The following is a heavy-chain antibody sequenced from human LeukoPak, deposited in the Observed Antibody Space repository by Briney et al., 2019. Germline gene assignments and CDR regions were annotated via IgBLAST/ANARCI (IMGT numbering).Heavy chain of an antibody. CDR3: AREHRYCSSTSCPRYAYYYYYMDV. D-gene: IGHD2-2*01. Sequence: ASVKVSCKASGYTFTSYYMHWVRQAPGQGLEWMGIINPSGGSTSYAQKFQGRVTMTRDTSTSTVYMELSSLRSDDTAVYYCAREHRYCSSTSCPRYAYYYYYMDVWGKGTTVTVSS. CDR2: INPSGGST. J-gene: IGHJ6*03. CDR1: GYTFTSYY. V-gene: IGHV1-46*01.